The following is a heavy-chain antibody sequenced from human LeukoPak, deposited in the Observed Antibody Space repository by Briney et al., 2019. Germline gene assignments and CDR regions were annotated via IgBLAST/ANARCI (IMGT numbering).Heavy chain of an antibody. CDR3: AKGGKWDVTPFDY. V-gene: IGHV3-23*01. D-gene: IGHD1-26*01. J-gene: IGHJ4*02. CDR2: ISGGGGST. Sequence: GGSLRLSCAASGFTFTSYSMNWVRQAPGKGLEWVSTISGGGGSTYYADSVKGRFIISRDNSKNTLYLQVNSLRAEDTAVYYCAKGGKWDVTPFDYWGQRTLVTVSS. CDR1: GFTFTSYS.